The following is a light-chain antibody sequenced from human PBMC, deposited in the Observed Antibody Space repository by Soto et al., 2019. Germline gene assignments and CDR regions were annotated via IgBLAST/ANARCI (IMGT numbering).Light chain of an antibody. Sequence: QPALTQPASVSGSPGQSITISCTGTSSDVGGYNYVSWYQQHPGKAPKLMIYDVSNRPSGVSNRFSGSKSGNTASLTISGLQAEDEADYYCSSYTSSSTLGVFGGGTKVTVL. CDR2: DVS. CDR1: SSDVGGYNY. J-gene: IGLJ2*01. CDR3: SSYTSSSTLGV. V-gene: IGLV2-14*01.